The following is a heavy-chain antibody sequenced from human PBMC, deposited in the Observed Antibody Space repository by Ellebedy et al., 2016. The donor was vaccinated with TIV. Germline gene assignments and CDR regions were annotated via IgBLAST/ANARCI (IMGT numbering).Heavy chain of an antibody. CDR2: INAGNGNT. CDR3: ARGYYDFWSGYYTAGPVDY. V-gene: IGHV1-3*01. Sequence: ASVKVSCKASGYTFTSYAMHWVRQAPGQRLEWMGWINAGNGNTKYSQKFQGRVPITRDTSASTAYMELSSLRSEDTAVYYCARGYYDFWSGYYTAGPVDYWGQGTLVTVSS. D-gene: IGHD3-3*01. CDR1: GYTFTSYA. J-gene: IGHJ4*02.